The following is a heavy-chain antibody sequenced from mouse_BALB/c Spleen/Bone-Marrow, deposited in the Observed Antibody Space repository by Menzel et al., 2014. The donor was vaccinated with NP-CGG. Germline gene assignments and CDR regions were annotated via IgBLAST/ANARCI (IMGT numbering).Heavy chain of an antibody. Sequence: EVKLVESGGGLVQPGGSLKLSCAASGFDLSRYWMSWVRQAPGKGLEWIGEINPESSTINYTPSLKDKFIISRDNAKNTLYLQMSEVRSEDTALYYCARLNYYGNLFVWGAGTTVTVSS. V-gene: IGHV4-1*02. J-gene: IGHJ1*01. CDR3: ARLNYYGNLFV. CDR1: GFDLSRYW. D-gene: IGHD1-1*01. CDR2: INPESSTI.